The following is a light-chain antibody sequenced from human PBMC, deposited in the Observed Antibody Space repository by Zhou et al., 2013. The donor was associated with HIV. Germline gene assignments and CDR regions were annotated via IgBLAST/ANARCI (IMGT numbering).Light chain of an antibody. CDR2: GAS. CDR3: QQRST. J-gene: IGKJ4*01. V-gene: IGKV3-15*01. Sequence: EIVMTQSSATLSVSPGERATLSCRASQSVRSNLAWYQQKPGQAPRLLIFGASRRATGIPARFSGSGSGTDFTLTISSLEPEDFAVYYCQQRSTFGGGTKVEIK. CDR1: QSVRSN.